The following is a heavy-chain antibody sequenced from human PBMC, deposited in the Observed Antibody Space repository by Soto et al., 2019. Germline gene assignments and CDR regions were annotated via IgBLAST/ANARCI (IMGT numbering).Heavy chain of an antibody. V-gene: IGHV1-2*02. CDR2: INPNNGAT. CDR3: APHGPGARFDP. J-gene: IGHJ5*02. CDR1: RYIFTAYF. Sequence: QVQLVQSGADVKKPGASVKVSCKAPRYIFTAYFMHWVRQAPGQGLEWMGWINPNNGATHYCLSFQGRVTMTSDTSLSTAYVELSSLRSDGTAVYYCAPHGPGARFDPWGQGTLVIVSS.